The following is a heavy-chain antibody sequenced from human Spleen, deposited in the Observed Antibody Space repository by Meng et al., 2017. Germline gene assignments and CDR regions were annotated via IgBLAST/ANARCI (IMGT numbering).Heavy chain of an antibody. V-gene: IGHV3-33*01. J-gene: IGHJ6*02. CDR2: IWYDGSKK. Sequence: GESLKISCATSGFTFSTYGFHWVRQAPGKGLEWVAVIWYDGSKKYYADSVKDRFTISRDNSKNTLYLQMNSLRAEDTAVYYCARDLYFWSGYSTHSLTGDYYYGMDVWGQGTTVTVSS. CDR1: GFTFSTYG. D-gene: IGHD3-3*01. CDR3: ARDLYFWSGYSTHSLTGDYYYGMDV.